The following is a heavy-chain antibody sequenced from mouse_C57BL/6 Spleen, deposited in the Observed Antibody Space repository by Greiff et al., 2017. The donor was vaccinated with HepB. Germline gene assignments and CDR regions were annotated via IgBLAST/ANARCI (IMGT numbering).Heavy chain of an antibody. J-gene: IGHJ2*01. CDR2: ISDGGSYT. V-gene: IGHV5-4*03. Sequence: EVKLVESGGGLVKPGGSLKLSCAASGFTFSSYAMSWVRQTPEKRLEWVATISDGGSYTYYPDNVKGRFTISRDNAKNNLYLQMSHLKSEDTAMYYCARSPFITTVVAKDYFDYWGQGTTLTVSS. D-gene: IGHD1-1*01. CDR1: GFTFSSYA. CDR3: ARSPFITTVVAKDYFDY.